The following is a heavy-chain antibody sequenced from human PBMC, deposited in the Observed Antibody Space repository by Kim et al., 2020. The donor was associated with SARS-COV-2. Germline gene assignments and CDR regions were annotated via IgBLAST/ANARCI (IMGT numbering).Heavy chain of an antibody. CDR3: ARAQLLWFGELLSDYYDYGMDV. CDR2: TYYRSKWYN. Sequence: SQTLSLTCAISGDSVSSNSAAWNWIRQSPSRGLEWLGRTYYRSKWYNDYAVSVKSRITINPDTSKNQFSLQLNSVTPEDTAVYYCARAQLLWFGELLSDYYDYGMDVWGQGTTVTVSS. D-gene: IGHD3-10*01. CDR1: GDSVSSNSAA. J-gene: IGHJ6*02. V-gene: IGHV6-1*01.